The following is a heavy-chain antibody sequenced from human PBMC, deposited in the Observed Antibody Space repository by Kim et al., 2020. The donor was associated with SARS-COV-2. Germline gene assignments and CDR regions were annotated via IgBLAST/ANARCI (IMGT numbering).Heavy chain of an antibody. V-gene: IGHV1-2*02. CDR3: ASYSSGWYQRGWGWFDP. J-gene: IGHJ5*02. Sequence: ASVKVSCKASGYTFTGYYMHWVRQAPGQGLEWMGWINPNSGGTNYAQKFQGRVTMTRDTSISTAYMELSRLRSDDTAVYYCASYSSGWYQRGWGWFDPWGQGTLVTVSS. CDR1: GYTFTGYY. CDR2: INPNSGGT. D-gene: IGHD6-19*01.